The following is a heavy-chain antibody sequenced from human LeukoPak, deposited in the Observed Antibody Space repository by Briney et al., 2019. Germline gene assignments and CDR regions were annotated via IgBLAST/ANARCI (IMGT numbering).Heavy chain of an antibody. Sequence: SETLSLTCAVSGGSISSSNWWSWVRQPPGKGLEWIGEIYHSGSTNYNPSLKSRVTISVDKSKNQFSLKLSSVTAADTAVYYCVRLPGIAVAAEFDYWGQGTLVTVSS. J-gene: IGHJ4*02. CDR1: GGSISSSNW. V-gene: IGHV4-4*02. D-gene: IGHD6-19*01. CDR3: VRLPGIAVAAEFDY. CDR2: IYHSGST.